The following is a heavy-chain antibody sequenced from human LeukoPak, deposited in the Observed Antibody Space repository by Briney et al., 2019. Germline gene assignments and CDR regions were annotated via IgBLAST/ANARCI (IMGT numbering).Heavy chain of an antibody. CDR3: ARDLMGIAYRGSFYY. J-gene: IGHJ4*02. Sequence: GGSLRLSCAASGFTFSSYEMNWVSQAPGKGLEWVSYISSSGSTIYYAESVKGRFTISTDNTKNSLYLQMNSLSAEDAAVYYCARDLMGIAYRGSFYYWGQGTLVTVSS. CDR2: ISSSGSTI. V-gene: IGHV3-48*03. CDR1: GFTFSSYE. D-gene: IGHD6-13*01.